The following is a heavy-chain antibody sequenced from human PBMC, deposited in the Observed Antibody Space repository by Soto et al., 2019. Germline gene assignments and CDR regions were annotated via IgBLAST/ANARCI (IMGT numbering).Heavy chain of an antibody. J-gene: IGHJ4*02. CDR2: INAGNGKT. D-gene: IGHD5-12*01. CDR3: ARPGYDADFDY. V-gene: IGHV1-3*01. Sequence: QVRLVQSGAEVKKPGASVKVSCKASGYTFTNYAIHWVRQAPGQRLEWMGWINAGNGKTKSSQRFQGRVTIARDTSASTAYMELSSLTSEDTAVYYCARPGYDADFDYWGQGTLIAVSS. CDR1: GYTFTNYA.